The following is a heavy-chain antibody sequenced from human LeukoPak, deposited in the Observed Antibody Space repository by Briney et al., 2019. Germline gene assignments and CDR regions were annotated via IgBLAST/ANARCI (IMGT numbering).Heavy chain of an antibody. CDR1: GFTFSSYS. CDR2: ISSSSSTI. V-gene: IGHV3-48*01. CDR3: ARLGQLVPYFDY. Sequence: GGSLRLSYAASGFTFSSYSMNWVRQAPGKGLEWVSSISSSSSTIYYADYVKGRFTISRDNAKNSLYLQMNSLRAEDTAVYYCARLGQLVPYFDYWGQGTLVTVSS. D-gene: IGHD6-6*01. J-gene: IGHJ4*02.